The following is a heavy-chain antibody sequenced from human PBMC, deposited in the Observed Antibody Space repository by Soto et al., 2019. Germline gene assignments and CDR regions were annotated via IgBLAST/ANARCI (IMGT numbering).Heavy chain of an antibody. Sequence: SAPLSPTCTVTGGSIISYNRAWLRLPPGKGLEWMGFIYYNGYSGSANYNPSLKSRGTISMDTSKNQLSLKLTSMTAADTAVYYCARDMHAGFTHYFDPWGQGTLVT. CDR3: ARDMHAGFTHYFDP. V-gene: IGHV4-59*01. CDR2: IYYNGYSGSA. J-gene: IGHJ5*02. D-gene: IGHD1-26*01. CDR1: GGSIISYN.